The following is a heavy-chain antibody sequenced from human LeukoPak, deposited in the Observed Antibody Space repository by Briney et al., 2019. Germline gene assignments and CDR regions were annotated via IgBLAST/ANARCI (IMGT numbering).Heavy chain of an antibody. CDR3: ANNYYDTPYYGMDV. D-gene: IGHD3-22*01. J-gene: IGHJ6*02. V-gene: IGHV1-69*13. Sequence: GVSVKVSCKASGYTFTSYGISWVRQAPGQGLEWMGGIIPIFGTANYAQKFQGRVTITADESTSTAYMELSSLRSEDTAVYYCANNYYDTPYYGMDVWGQGTTVTVSS. CDR2: IIPIFGTA. CDR1: GYTFTSYG.